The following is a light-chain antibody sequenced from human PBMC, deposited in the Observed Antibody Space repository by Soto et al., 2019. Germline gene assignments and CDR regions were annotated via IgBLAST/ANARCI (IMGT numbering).Light chain of an antibody. CDR1: QSVRSY. Sequence: EIVLTQSPATLSLSPGERATLSCRASQSVRSYLVWYQQKPGQVPRLLINDASKRATVIPAWFSGSGAGTFFILTISSLDPEDFVVYCCQHCSNWPFTFGPGTKVDIK. CDR3: QHCSNWPFT. CDR2: DAS. J-gene: IGKJ3*01. V-gene: IGKV3-11*01.